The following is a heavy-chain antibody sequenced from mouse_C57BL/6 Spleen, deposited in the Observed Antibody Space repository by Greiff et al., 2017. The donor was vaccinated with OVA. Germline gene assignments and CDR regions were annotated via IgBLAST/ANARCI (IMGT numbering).Heavy chain of an antibody. V-gene: IGHV1-52*01. Sequence: QVQLQQPGAELVRPGSSVKLSCKASGYTFTSYWMHWVKQRPIQGLEWIGNIDPSDSETHYNQKFKDKATLPVDQSSSTAYMQLSSLTSEESAVYYGAREGYYYGSSPAWVAYWGQGTLVTVSA. CDR3: AREGYYYGSSPAWVAY. J-gene: IGHJ3*01. D-gene: IGHD1-1*01. CDR1: GYTFTSYW. CDR2: IDPSDSET.